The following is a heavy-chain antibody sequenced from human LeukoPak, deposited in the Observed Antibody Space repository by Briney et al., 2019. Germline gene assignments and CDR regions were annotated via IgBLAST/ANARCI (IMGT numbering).Heavy chain of an antibody. Sequence: GGSLRLSCAASGSTFSSYSMNWVRQAPGKGLEWVSSISSSSYIYYADSVKGRFTISRDNAKNSLYLQMNSLRAEDTAVYYCARDVADSNWFDPWGQGTLVTVSS. CDR1: GSTFSSYS. CDR2: ISSSSYI. CDR3: ARDVADSNWFDP. V-gene: IGHV3-21*01. J-gene: IGHJ5*02.